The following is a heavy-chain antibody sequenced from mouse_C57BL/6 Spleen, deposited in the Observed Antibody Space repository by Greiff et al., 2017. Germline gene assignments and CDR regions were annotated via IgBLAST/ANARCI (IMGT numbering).Heavy chain of an antibody. D-gene: IGHD2-3*01. CDR2: INPNNGGT. CDR1: GYTFTDYN. V-gene: IGHV1-18*01. Sequence: EVQGVESGPELVKPGASVKIPCKASGYTFTDYNMDWVKQSHGKSLEWIGDINPNNGGTIYNQKFKGKATLTVDKSSSTAYMELRSLTSEDTAVYYCARPLYDGYYGYAMDYWGQGTSVTVSS. J-gene: IGHJ4*01. CDR3: ARPLYDGYYGYAMDY.